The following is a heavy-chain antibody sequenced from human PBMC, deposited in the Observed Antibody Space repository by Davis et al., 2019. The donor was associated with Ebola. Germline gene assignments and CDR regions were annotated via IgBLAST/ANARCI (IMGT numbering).Heavy chain of an antibody. CDR1: GFTFSDNW. Sequence: GESLKISCRVSGFTFSDNWMTWVRQVPGKGLVWVSSINRDGTTKTYADSVKGRFTISRDNSENTLHLQMNNLRAADAAVYYCARGGIAVDGTSSHGMDVWGQGTTVTVSS. CDR3: ARGGIAVDGTSSHGMDV. J-gene: IGHJ6*02. D-gene: IGHD2-2*01. V-gene: IGHV3-74*01. CDR2: INRDGTTK.